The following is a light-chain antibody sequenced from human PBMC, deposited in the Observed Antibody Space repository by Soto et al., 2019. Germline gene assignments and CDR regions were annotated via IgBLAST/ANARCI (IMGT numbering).Light chain of an antibody. V-gene: IGKV1-5*03. CDR1: QTISSW. CDR3: QQYGSSGT. J-gene: IGKJ1*01. Sequence: DIQMTQSPSTLSGSVGDRVTISFRASQTISSWLAWYQQKPGKAPKLLIYKASTLKSGVPSRFSGSGSGTDFTLTISRLEPEDFAVYYCQQYGSSGTFGQGTKVDI. CDR2: KAS.